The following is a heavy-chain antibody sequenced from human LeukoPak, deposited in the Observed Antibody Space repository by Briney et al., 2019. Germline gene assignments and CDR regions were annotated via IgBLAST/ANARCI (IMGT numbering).Heavy chain of an antibody. Sequence: GGSLRLSCAASGFTFSSYEMNWVRQAPGKGLEWVSYISSSGSTIYYADSVKGRFTISRDNAKNSLYLQMNSLRAEDTAVYYCARDGSWVYNDYWGQGTLVTVSS. V-gene: IGHV3-48*03. J-gene: IGHJ4*02. CDR1: GFTFSSYE. CDR2: ISSSGSTI. CDR3: ARDGSWVYNDY. D-gene: IGHD6-13*01.